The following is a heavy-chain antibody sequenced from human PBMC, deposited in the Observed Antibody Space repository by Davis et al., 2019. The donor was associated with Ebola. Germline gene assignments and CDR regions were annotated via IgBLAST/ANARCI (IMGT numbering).Heavy chain of an antibody. D-gene: IGHD3-3*01. CDR3: ARHSYDFWSGYFSSSYHFDY. CDR2: IYPGDSDT. V-gene: IGHV5-51*01. Sequence: GESLKISCTGSGYSFTSYWIGWVRQMPGKGLEWMGIIYPGDSDTSYSPSFQGQVTISADKSISTAYLQWSSLKASDTAMYYCARHSYDFWSGYFSSSYHFDYWGQGTLVTVSS. J-gene: IGHJ4*02. CDR1: GYSFTSYW.